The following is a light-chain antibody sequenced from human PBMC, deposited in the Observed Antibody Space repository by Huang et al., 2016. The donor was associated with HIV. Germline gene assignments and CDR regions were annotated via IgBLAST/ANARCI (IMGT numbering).Light chain of an antibody. J-gene: IGKJ1*01. CDR2: GAS. V-gene: IGKV3-15*01. CDR3: QQYQDWPRT. Sequence: EIVMTQSPGTLSLSPGERATLSCRPSQSVSSNLAWYQHKPGQAPRLLICGASTRATGGPARFSGSGSGTGFTLTISSLQSDDFVVYYCQQYQDWPRTFGQGTKVEIK. CDR1: QSVSSN.